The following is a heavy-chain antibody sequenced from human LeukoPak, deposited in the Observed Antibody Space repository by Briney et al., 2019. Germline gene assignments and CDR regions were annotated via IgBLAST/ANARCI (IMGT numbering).Heavy chain of an antibody. CDR2: ISSSGSTI. CDR3: ARDVPRITMVRGVIY. D-gene: IGHD3-10*01. CDR1: GFTFSDYY. V-gene: IGHV3-11*01. J-gene: IGHJ4*02. Sequence: GGSLRLSCAASGFTFSDYYMSWIRQAPGKGLEWVSYISSSGSTIYYADSVTGRFTISRDNAKNSLYLQMNSLRAEDTAVYYCARDVPRITMVRGVIYWGQGTLVTVSS.